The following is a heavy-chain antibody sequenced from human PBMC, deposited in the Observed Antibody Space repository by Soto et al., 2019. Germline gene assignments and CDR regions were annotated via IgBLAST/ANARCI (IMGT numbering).Heavy chain of an antibody. Sequence: PGGSLRLSCAASGFNFRYYAMTWVRQAPGKGLEWVSSINDNGDSTHYADSVKGRFTISRDNSKNTLYLQMNSLRAEDTAIYYCATTMIVVLITPDYWGQGTVVTVSS. D-gene: IGHD3-22*01. CDR2: INDNGDST. J-gene: IGHJ4*02. CDR3: ATTMIVVLITPDY. V-gene: IGHV3-23*01. CDR1: GFNFRYYA.